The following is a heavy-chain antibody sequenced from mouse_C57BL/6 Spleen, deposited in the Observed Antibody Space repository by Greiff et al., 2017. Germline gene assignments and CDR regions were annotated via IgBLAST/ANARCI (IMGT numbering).Heavy chain of an antibody. CDR3: ARPSTWPRDCAMDY. V-gene: IGHV5-17*01. D-gene: IGHD2-14*01. CDR1: GFTFSDYG. CDR2: ISSGSSTT. Sequence: DVKLQESGGGLVKPGGSLKLSCAASGFTFSDYGMHWVRQAPEKGLEWVAYISSGSSTTHYADTVKGRFTISRDNAKNTSFLQMTSLRTEDAAMYYCARPSTWPRDCAMDYWGQGTSVTVSS. J-gene: IGHJ4*01.